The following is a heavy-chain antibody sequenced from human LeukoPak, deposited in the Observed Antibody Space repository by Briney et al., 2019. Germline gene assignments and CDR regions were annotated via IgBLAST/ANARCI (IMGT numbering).Heavy chain of an antibody. Sequence: GGSLRLSCAASGFTFSSYEMNWVRQAPGKGLEWVSYISSSGSTIYYADSVKGRFTISRDNAKNSLYLQMNTLRAEDTAVYYCVKWGDYDILTGYVPDFWGQGALVTVSS. CDR2: ISSSGSTI. CDR1: GFTFSSYE. V-gene: IGHV3-48*03. D-gene: IGHD3-9*01. CDR3: VKWGDYDILTGYVPDF. J-gene: IGHJ4*02.